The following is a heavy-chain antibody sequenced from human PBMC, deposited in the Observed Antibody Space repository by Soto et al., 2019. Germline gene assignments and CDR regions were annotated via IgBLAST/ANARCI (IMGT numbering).Heavy chain of an antibody. CDR2: ISSSSNTI. Sequence: EVQLVESGGGLVQPGGSLRLSCAASGFTFSSYSMNWVRQAPGKGLEWVSYISSSSNTIYYADSVKGRFTISRDNAKNSLYLQMNSLRDEDTAVYYCARAVGCSGGSCYSYYWGQGTLVTVSS. CDR3: ARAVGCSGGSCYSYY. J-gene: IGHJ4*02. CDR1: GFTFSSYS. D-gene: IGHD2-15*01. V-gene: IGHV3-48*02.